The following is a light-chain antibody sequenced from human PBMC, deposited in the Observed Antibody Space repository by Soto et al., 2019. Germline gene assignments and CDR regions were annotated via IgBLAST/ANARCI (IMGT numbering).Light chain of an antibody. CDR2: SHN. CDR1: DSNIGRNT. Sequence: QSVLTQPPSASGTPGQRVTISCSGSDSNIGRNTVNWYQHLPGTAPKLVIFSHNKRPSGVPDRFSGSTSGTSASLAISDLQSEDEAYYYCSSGDDSRTGVVFGGGTKPTVL. CDR3: SSGDDSRTGVV. V-gene: IGLV1-44*01. J-gene: IGLJ3*02.